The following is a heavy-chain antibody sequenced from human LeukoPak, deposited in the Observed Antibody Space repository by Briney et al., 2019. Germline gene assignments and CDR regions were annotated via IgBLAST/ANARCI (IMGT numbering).Heavy chain of an antibody. J-gene: IGHJ4*02. CDR1: GYTFTSYG. CDR3: ARDMITMVRGVIHKALGY. Sequence: ASVKVSCKASGYTFTSYGISWVRQAPGQGLEWMGWISAYNGNTNYAQELQGRVTMTTDTSTSTAYMELRSLRSDDTAVYYCARDMITMVRGVIHKALGYWGQGTLVTVSS. V-gene: IGHV1-18*01. D-gene: IGHD3-10*01. CDR2: ISAYNGNT.